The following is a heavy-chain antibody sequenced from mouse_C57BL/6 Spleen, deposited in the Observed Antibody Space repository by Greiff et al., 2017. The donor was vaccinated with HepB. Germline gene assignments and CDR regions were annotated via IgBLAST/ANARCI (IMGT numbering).Heavy chain of an antibody. CDR2: INPNNGGT. Sequence: EVQLQQSGPELVKPGASVKISCKASGYTFTDYYMNWVKQSHGKSLEWIGDINPNNGGTSYNQKFKGKGTLTVDKSSSTAYMELRSLTSEDSAVYYCARSFSFITTVVEDWYFDVWGTGTTVTVSS. CDR3: ARSFSFITTVVEDWYFDV. CDR1: GYTFTDYY. J-gene: IGHJ1*03. D-gene: IGHD1-1*01. V-gene: IGHV1-26*01.